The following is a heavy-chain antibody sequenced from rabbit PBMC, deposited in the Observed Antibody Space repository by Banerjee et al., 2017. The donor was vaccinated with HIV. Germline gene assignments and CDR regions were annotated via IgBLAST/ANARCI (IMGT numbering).Heavy chain of an antibody. D-gene: IGHD1-1*01. J-gene: IGHJ4*01. CDR3: TRDDGSGHYIDGYFYL. V-gene: IGHV1S45*01. CDR2: IYTGNGKN. Sequence: QEQLVESGGGLVQPGGSLTLTCTASGFSFSNGYDISWVRQAPGKGLEWIGFIYTGNGKNYYASWAKGRFTISKASSTTVTLQVTSLTAADTATYFCTRDDGSGHYIDGYFYLWGPGTLVTVS. CDR1: GFSFSNGYD.